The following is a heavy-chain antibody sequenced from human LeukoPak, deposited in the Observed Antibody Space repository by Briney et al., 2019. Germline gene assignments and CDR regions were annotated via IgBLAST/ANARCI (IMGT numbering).Heavy chain of an antibody. D-gene: IGHD1-1*01. J-gene: IGHJ4*02. Sequence: GGSLRLSCAASGFTPSDVWMSSVRQAPRRGLERVADLYQEESEKYYVDSMRGRFTISRDNAKNSLYLQMNSLRVEDTALYYCARESRPEGRLIDIDFWGQGTLVTVSS. CDR3: ARESRPEGRLIDIDF. CDR2: LYQEESEK. V-gene: IGHV3-7*01. CDR1: GFTPSDVW.